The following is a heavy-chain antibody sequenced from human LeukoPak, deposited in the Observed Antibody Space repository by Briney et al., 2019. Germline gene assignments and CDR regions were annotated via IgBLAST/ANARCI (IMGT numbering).Heavy chain of an antibody. V-gene: IGHV1-69*13. D-gene: IGHD3-3*01. CDR2: IIPIFGTA. CDR3: ACRSRYDFWSGYYRYYFDY. CDR1: GGTFSSYA. Sequence: SVKVSCKASGGTFSSYAISWVRQAPGQGLEWMGGIIPIFGTANYAQKFQGRVTITADESTSTAYMELSSLRSEDTAVYYCACRSRYDFWSGYYRYYFDYWGQGTLVTVSS. J-gene: IGHJ4*02.